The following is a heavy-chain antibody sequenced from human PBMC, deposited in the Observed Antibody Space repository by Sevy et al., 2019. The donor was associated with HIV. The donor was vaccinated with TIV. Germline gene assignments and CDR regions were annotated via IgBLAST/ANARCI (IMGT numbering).Heavy chain of an antibody. Sequence: ASLKVSCKASGYTFTGYYMHWVRQAPGQGLEWMGWINPNSGGTNYAQKFQGRVTMTRDTSISTAYMELSRLRSDDTAVYYCARGRHSSGPKYFQHWGQGTLVTVSS. CDR1: GYTFTGYY. CDR3: ARGRHSSGPKYFQH. J-gene: IGHJ1*01. V-gene: IGHV1-2*02. CDR2: INPNSGGT. D-gene: IGHD6-19*01.